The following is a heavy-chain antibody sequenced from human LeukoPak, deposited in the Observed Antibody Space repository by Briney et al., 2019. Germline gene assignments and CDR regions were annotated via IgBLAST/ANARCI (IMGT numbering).Heavy chain of an antibody. Sequence: SETLSLTCSVSGGSISCGSYYWSWIRHPAGKGLEWIGRIYTSGSTNYNPSLKSRVTISVDTSKNQFFLKLSSVTAADTAVDYCASGPKAYYDSSGKYNWFDPWGQGTLVTVSS. CDR1: GGSISCGSYY. V-gene: IGHV4-61*02. J-gene: IGHJ5*02. CDR2: IYTSGST. CDR3: ASGPKAYYDSSGKYNWFDP. D-gene: IGHD3-22*01.